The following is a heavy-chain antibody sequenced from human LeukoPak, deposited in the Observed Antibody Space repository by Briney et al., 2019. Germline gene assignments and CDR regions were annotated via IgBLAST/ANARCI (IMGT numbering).Heavy chain of an antibody. Sequence: SETLSLTCTVSGGSITSSRYYWAWIRQPPGKGLEWIGAIYYSGSTYYNPSLRSRVTISVDTSKNQFSLKLSSVTAADTAVYYCARWNPIFSNYMDVWGKGTTVTVSS. J-gene: IGHJ6*03. V-gene: IGHV4-39*07. CDR1: GGSITSSRYY. CDR3: ARWNPIFSNYMDV. CDR2: IYYSGST. D-gene: IGHD3-3*02.